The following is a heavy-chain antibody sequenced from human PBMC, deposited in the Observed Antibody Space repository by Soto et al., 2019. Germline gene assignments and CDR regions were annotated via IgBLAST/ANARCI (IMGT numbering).Heavy chain of an antibody. J-gene: IGHJ3*02. CDR1: GFTFSTYG. CDR3: ARAGYSYGTGAFDI. D-gene: IGHD5-18*01. V-gene: IGHV3-23*01. CDR2: ISGSGGST. Sequence: GGSLRLSCTASGFTFSTYGMTWVRQAPGKGLEWVSAISGSGGSTYYADSVKGRFTISRDNSKNTLYLQMNSLRAEDTAVYYCARAGYSYGTGAFDIWGQGTMVTVSS.